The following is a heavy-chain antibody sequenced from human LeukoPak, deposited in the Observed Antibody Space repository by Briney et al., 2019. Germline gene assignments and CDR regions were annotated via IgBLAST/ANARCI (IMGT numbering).Heavy chain of an antibody. CDR3: WLEKVVAAYFDS. CDR1: GYSISSGYY. Sequence: SETLSLTCTVSGYSISSGYYWGWIRQPPGKGLEWIGSIYSGGITCYNPSLKSRVTISEDTSKNQFSLKMTSMTAADTAIYYCWLEKVVAAYFDSWGQGTLVTVSS. J-gene: IGHJ4*02. D-gene: IGHD2-15*01. CDR2: IYSGGIT. V-gene: IGHV4-38-2*02.